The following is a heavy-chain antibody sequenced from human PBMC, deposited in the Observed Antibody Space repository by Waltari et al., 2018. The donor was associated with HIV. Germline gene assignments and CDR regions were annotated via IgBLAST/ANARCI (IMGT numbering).Heavy chain of an antibody. CDR2: INQDGSQK. J-gene: IGHJ6*02. CDR1: AFTISSYW. D-gene: IGHD3-3*01. CDR3: AREYYDFWSGYYTTGLDV. V-gene: IGHV3-7*03. Sequence: DEQLVESGGGLVKPGESLRLPCAASAFTISSYWVPWVRQPPGKGLEWVANINQDGSQKYYVDSVKGRFNISRDNSRNSIYLQLNNLTAGDTAVYYCAREYYDFWSGYYTTGLDVWGQGTTVIVS.